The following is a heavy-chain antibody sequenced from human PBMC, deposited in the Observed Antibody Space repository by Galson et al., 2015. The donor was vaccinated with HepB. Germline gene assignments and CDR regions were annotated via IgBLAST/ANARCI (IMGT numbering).Heavy chain of an antibody. V-gene: IGHV3-30*04. CDR3: AKRMNDY. CDR2: ISYDGSNK. CDR1: GFTFSSYA. Sequence: SLRLSCAASGFTFSSYAMHWVRQAPGKGLEWVAVISYDGSNKYYADSVKGRFTISRDNSKNTLYLQMNSLRAEDTAVYYCAKRMNDYWGQGTLVTVSS. J-gene: IGHJ4*02.